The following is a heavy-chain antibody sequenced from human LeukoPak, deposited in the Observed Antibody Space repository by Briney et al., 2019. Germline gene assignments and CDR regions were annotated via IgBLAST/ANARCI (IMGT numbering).Heavy chain of an antibody. V-gene: IGHV3-20*04. CDR3: ARRASAALKYAFDY. J-gene: IGHJ4*02. CDR1: GFMFDDYG. D-gene: IGHD6-13*01. Sequence: GGSLRLSCAASGFMFDDYGMSWVRQAPGEGLEWVSGINWNGGRTGYADSVKGRFTISRDNAKNSLYLQMNSLRAEDTAVYYCARRASAALKYAFDYWGQGTLVTVSS. CDR2: INWNGGRT.